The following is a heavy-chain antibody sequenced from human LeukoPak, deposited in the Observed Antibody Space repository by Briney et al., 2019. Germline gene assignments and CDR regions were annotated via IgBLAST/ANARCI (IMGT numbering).Heavy chain of an antibody. J-gene: IGHJ3*02. CDR2: ISHGDMTT. CDR3: TTSGEEQWLVAEAFDI. D-gene: IGHD6-19*01. V-gene: IGHV3-48*03. Sequence: GGSLRLSCAGSGFTFSSYEMNWVRQAPGKGLEWISYISHGDMTTYYADSVKGRFTISRDDAKNSLYLQMNSLRTEDTAIYYCTTSGEEQWLVAEAFDIWGQGTMVTVSS. CDR1: GFTFSSYE.